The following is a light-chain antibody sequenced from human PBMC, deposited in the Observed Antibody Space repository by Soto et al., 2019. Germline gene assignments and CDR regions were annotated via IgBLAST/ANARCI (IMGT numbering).Light chain of an antibody. J-gene: IGLJ3*02. CDR2: STN. CDR3: VLYMGSGIWV. Sequence: QTVVTQEPSFSVSPGGTVTLTCGLNSGSVATNYYPNWYQQTPGQAPRTLIYSTNTRSSGVPDRFSASILGNKAALTITGAQEDDESDYYCVLYMGSGIWVFGGGTKLTVL. CDR1: SGSVATNYY. V-gene: IGLV8-61*01.